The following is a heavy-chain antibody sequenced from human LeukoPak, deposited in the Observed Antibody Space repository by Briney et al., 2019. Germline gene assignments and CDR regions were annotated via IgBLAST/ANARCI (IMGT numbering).Heavy chain of an antibody. CDR3: ARGGLYGGSSAFDY. Sequence: GGSLRLSCAASGFNINDHYMDWVRQAPGKGLEWIGCTRNKADGYTTVYAASVKGRSTISRDSSNNSMYLQMNSLKTEDTAVYYCARGGLYGGSSAFDYWGQGTLVTVSS. V-gene: IGHV3-72*01. CDR1: GFNINDHY. J-gene: IGHJ4*02. D-gene: IGHD2-15*01. CDR2: TRNKADGYTT.